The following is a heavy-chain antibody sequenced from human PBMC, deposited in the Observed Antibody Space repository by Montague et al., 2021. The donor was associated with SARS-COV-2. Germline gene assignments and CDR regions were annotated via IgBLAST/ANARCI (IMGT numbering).Heavy chain of an antibody. D-gene: IGHD2-15*01. J-gene: IGHJ4*02. CDR2: ISSSSSSI. V-gene: IGHV3-21*01. CDR1: GFTFRSYT. CDR3: VRGGACSGGKCNGGARD. Sequence: SLRLSCAASGFTFRSYTMNWVRQSPGMGLEWVSFISSSSSSIYYADSLKGRFTISRDNAKNSLYLQMNSLRAEDTAVYYCVRGGACSGGKCNGGARDWGQGTLVTVSS.